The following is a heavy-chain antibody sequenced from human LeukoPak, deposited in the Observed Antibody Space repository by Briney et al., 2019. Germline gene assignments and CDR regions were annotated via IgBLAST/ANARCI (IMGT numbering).Heavy chain of an antibody. CDR3: ARDGGPRELTGYPSPPSYYFDY. D-gene: IGHD3-9*01. CDR2: VNPSGGST. J-gene: IGHJ4*02. V-gene: IGHV1-46*01. CDR1: GYTFTSYY. Sequence: ASVKVSCKASGYTFTSYYMHWVRQAPGQGLECMGIVNPSGGSTSYAQKFQGRVTMTRDMSTSTVYMELSSLRSEDTAVYYCARDGGPRELTGYPSPPSYYFDYWGQGTLVTVSS.